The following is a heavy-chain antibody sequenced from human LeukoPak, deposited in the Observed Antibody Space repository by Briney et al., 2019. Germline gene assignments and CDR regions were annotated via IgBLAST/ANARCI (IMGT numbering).Heavy chain of an antibody. CDR2: IGSGSSYI. D-gene: IGHD1-26*01. V-gene: IGHV3-21*01. Sequence: PGRSLRLSCAASEFTFSSYGMHWVRQAPGKGLEWVSSIGSGSSYIFYADSMKGRFTISRDNAKTSLYLQMNSLRAEDTAVYYCARQVGVDDAFDIWGQGTKVTVSS. CDR3: ARQVGVDDAFDI. CDR1: EFTFSSYG. J-gene: IGHJ3*02.